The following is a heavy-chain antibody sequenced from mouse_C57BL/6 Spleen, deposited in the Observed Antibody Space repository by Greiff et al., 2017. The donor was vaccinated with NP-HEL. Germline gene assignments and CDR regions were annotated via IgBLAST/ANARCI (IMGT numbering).Heavy chain of an antibody. V-gene: IGHV1-58*01. CDR3: ARADYYGSSYEWYFDV. CDR1: GYTFTSYG. J-gene: IGHJ1*03. CDR2: IYIGNGYT. D-gene: IGHD1-1*01. Sequence: EVQLQQSGAELVRPGSSVKMSCKTSGYTFTSYGINWVKQRPGQGLEWIGYIYIGNGYTEYNEKFKGEATLTSDTSSSTAYMQLSSLTSEDSAIYFCARADYYGSSYEWYFDVWGTGTTVTVSS.